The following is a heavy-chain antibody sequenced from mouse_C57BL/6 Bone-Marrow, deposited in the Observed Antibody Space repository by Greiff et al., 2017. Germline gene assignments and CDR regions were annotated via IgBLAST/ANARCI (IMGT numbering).Heavy chain of an antibody. CDR2: IDPETGGT. J-gene: IGHJ3*01. CDR3: TSAYGSSYGAH. V-gene: IGHV1-15*01. D-gene: IGHD1-1*01. CDR1: GYTFTDYE. Sequence: VQGVESGAELVRPGASVTLSCKASGYTFTDYEMHWVKQTPVHGLEWIGAIDPETGGTAYNQKFKGKAILTADKSSSTAYMELRSLTSEDSAVYYCTSAYGSSYGAHWGQGTLVTVS.